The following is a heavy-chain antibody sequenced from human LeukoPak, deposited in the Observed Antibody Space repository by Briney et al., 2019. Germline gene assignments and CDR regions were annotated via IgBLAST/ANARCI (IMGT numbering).Heavy chain of an antibody. CDR3: AREGMMPFDY. Sequence: ASVKVSCKASGYTFTSYYMHWVRQAPGQGLEWMGLINPSGDSTTYAQKFQGRVTMTRDTSTSTVYMELSTLRSEDTAVYYCAREGMMPFDYWGQGTLASVSS. V-gene: IGHV1-46*01. CDR2: INPSGDST. D-gene: IGHD3-16*01. CDR1: GYTFTSYY. J-gene: IGHJ4*02.